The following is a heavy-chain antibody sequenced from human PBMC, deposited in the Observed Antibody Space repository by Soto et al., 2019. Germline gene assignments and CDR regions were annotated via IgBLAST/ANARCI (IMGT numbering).Heavy chain of an antibody. CDR3: TKRIGAYAMDV. CDR1: GFTFSGSS. D-gene: IGHD6-13*01. V-gene: IGHV3-73*01. Sequence: GGSLRLSCAASGFTFSGSSMHWVRQASGKGLEWVGRIRGKTDTYATAYAAPVRGRFTISRDDSKNTAYLRMNSLKTEDTAVYFCTKRIGAYAMDVWGQGTTVTVSS. J-gene: IGHJ6*02. CDR2: IRGKTDTYAT.